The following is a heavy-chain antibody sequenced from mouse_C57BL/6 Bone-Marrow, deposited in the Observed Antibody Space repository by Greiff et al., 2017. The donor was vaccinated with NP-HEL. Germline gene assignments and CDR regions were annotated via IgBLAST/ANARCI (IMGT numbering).Heavy chain of an antibody. CDR2: IDPSDSYT. CDR3: ARFTTVVAKDWYFDV. CDR1: GYTFTSYW. V-gene: IGHV1-59*01. J-gene: IGHJ1*03. D-gene: IGHD1-1*01. Sequence: QVQLQQPGAELVRPGTSVKLSCKASGYTFTSYWMHWVKQRPGQGLEWIGVIDPSDSYTNYNQKVKGKATLTVDPSSSTAYMQLSSLTSEDSAVYYCARFTTVVAKDWYFDVWGTGTTVTVSS.